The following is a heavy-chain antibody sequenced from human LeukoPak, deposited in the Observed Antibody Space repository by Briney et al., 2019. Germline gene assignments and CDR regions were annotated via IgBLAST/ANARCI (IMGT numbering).Heavy chain of an antibody. CDR3: ARDGAGGVFDY. Sequence: SETLSLTCTVSGGSISSGDYYWSWIRQPPGKGLEWIGYIYYSGSTYYNPSLKSRVTISVDTSKNQFSLKLSSVTAADTAAYYCARDGAGGVFDYWGQGTLVTVSS. V-gene: IGHV4-30-4*01. D-gene: IGHD3-16*01. CDR1: GGSISSGDYY. J-gene: IGHJ4*02. CDR2: IYYSGST.